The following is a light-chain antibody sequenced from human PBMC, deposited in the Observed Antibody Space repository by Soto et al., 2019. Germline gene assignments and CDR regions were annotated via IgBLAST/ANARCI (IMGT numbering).Light chain of an antibody. CDR2: VTS. CDR1: TGAVTNGHY. V-gene: IGLV7-46*01. Sequence: QAVVTQEPSLTVSPGGTVTLTCGSSTGAVTNGHYPYWFQQKPGQAPRTLIYVTSNKHSWTPARFSGSLLGGKAALTLSGAQPEDEAEYYCLLSYSGARVFGGGTKLTVL. J-gene: IGLJ2*01. CDR3: LLSYSGARV.